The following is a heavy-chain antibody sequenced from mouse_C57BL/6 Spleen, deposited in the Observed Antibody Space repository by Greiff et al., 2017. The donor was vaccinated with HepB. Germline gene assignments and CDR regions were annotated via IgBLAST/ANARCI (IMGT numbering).Heavy chain of an antibody. CDR3: TTDSYYSNYKRGFDY. V-gene: IGHV14-4*01. CDR1: GFNIKDDY. Sequence: VQLQQSGAELVRPGASVKLSCTASGFNIKDDYMHWVKQRPEQGLEWIGWIDPENGDTEYASKFQGKATITADTSSNTAYLQLSSLTSEDTAVYYCTTDSYYSNYKRGFDYWGQGTTLTVSS. J-gene: IGHJ2*01. CDR2: IDPENGDT. D-gene: IGHD2-5*01.